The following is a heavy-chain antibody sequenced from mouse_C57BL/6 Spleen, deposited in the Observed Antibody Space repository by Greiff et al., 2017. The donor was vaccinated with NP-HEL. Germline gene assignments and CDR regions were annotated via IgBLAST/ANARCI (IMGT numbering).Heavy chain of an antibody. D-gene: IGHD1-1*01. CDR2: IDPSDSET. Sequence: VQLQQSGAELVRPGSSVKLSCKASGYTFTSYWMHWVKQRPIQGLEWIGNIDPSDSETHYNQKFKDKATLTVDKSSSTAYMQLSSLTSEDSAVYYRARNYGSPRYFDVWGTGTTVTVSS. CDR3: ARNYGSPRYFDV. V-gene: IGHV1-52*01. CDR1: GYTFTSYW. J-gene: IGHJ1*03.